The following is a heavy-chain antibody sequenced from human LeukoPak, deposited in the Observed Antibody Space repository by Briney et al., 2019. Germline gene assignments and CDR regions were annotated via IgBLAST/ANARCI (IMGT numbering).Heavy chain of an antibody. CDR3: ARGGCGGDCFSPYYIDY. Sequence: GGSLRLSCAASGFTFSTYGMHWVRQAPGKGLEWVALIWYDGSNKYYVDSVKGRFTISRDNSKNMLYLQMNSLRVEDTAVYYCARGGCGGDCFSPYYIDYWGQGTLVTVSS. CDR1: GFTFSTYG. CDR2: IWYDGSNK. V-gene: IGHV3-33*01. D-gene: IGHD2-21*02. J-gene: IGHJ4*02.